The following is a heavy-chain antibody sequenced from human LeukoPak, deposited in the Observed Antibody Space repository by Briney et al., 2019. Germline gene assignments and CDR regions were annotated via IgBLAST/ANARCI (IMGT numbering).Heavy chain of an antibody. CDR2: IRYDGSNK. V-gene: IGHV3-30*02. Sequence: GGSLRLSCAASGFTFSSYGMHWVRQAPGKGLEWVAFIRYDGSNKYYADSVKGRFTISRDNSKDTLYLQMTNLRAEDTAVYYCAKGQDPILIRAQWRNYYFYYMDVWGRGTTVTVSS. D-gene: IGHD2-8*01. CDR3: AKGQDPILIRAQWRNYYFYYMDV. J-gene: IGHJ6*03. CDR1: GFTFSSYG.